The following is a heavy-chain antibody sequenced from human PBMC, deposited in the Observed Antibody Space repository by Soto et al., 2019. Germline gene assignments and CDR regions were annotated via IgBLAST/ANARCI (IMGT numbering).Heavy chain of an antibody. CDR3: ATWGILHGFDR. D-gene: IGHD2-15*01. CDR1: GCTFSSYA. J-gene: IGHJ4*02. V-gene: IGHV1-69*05. CDR2: IIPIFGTA. Sequence: SVKVSCKASGCTFSSYAISWVRQAPGQGLEWMGGIIPIFGTANYAQKFQGRVTMTRDTSISTAYMDLSRLRYDDTAVYYCATWGILHGFDRWGQGTLVTVSS.